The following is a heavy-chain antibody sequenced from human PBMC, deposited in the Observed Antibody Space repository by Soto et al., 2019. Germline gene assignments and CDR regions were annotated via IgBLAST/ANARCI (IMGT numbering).Heavy chain of an antibody. CDR1: GHSFTSYY. V-gene: IGHV4-59*01. D-gene: IGHD6-13*01. CDR3: ARVGKASSNDAFDI. CDR2: IYSSGSA. Sequence: PSERLSLTSAVSGHSFTSYYCGYVRQPPEKVLEWIGYIYSSGSANYNPSLNSRVTLSKDTSKNQISLTLNSVTAADTAVYFCARVGKASSNDAFDIWGQGTMVTVSS. J-gene: IGHJ3*02.